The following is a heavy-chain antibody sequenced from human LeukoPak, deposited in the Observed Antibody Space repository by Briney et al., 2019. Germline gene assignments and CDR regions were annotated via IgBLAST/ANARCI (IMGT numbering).Heavy chain of an antibody. V-gene: IGHV4-34*01. CDR3: ARVPTYYDILTGYYGPSLDAFDI. J-gene: IGHJ3*02. D-gene: IGHD3-9*01. CDR1: GGSFSGYY. Sequence: PSETLSLTCAVYGGSFSGYYWSWIRQPPGKGLEWIGEINHSGSTNYNTSLKSRVTISVDTSKNQFSLKLSSVTAADTAVYYCARVPTYYDILTGYYGPSLDAFDIWGQGTMVTVSS. CDR2: INHSGST.